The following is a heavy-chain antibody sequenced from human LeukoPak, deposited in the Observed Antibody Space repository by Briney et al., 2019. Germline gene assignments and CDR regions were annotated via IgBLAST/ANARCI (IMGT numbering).Heavy chain of an antibody. Sequence: ASVKVSCKASRDTFNIYDVNWVRQATGQGLECIGWLNPNSGNTGYVQKFQGRVTMTMNTSISTAYMELTSLTSEDTDVYYCARSTMGARRKYDYWGQGTLVTVSS. CDR2: LNPNSGNT. J-gene: IGHJ4*02. CDR1: RDTFNIYD. V-gene: IGHV1-8*01. CDR3: ARSTMGARRKYDY. D-gene: IGHD1-26*01.